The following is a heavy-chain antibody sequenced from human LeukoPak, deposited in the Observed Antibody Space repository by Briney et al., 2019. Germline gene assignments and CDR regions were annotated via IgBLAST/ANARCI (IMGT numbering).Heavy chain of an antibody. V-gene: IGHV3-21*01. CDR3: ARLSEDDYVWGSYRRWYFDL. D-gene: IGHD3-16*02. CDR1: GFTFRDYS. J-gene: IGHJ4*02. CDR2: ISSSGTYI. Sequence: PGGTLRLSCEASGFTFRDYSMAWVRQAPGRGREWVSSISSSGTYIYSGASVRGRFPIPRDNAKKTLFLQVNRLRAEDAALYYCARLSEDDYVWGSYRRWYFDLWGQGTLVTVSS.